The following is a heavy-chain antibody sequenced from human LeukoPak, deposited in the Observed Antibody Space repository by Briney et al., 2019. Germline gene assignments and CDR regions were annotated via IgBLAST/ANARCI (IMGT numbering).Heavy chain of an antibody. CDR1: GFTFSTYW. D-gene: IGHD6-6*01. J-gene: IGHJ4*02. CDR3: ARGGAARPDF. V-gene: IGHV3-7*01. CDR2: IKDDGGEK. Sequence: LTGGSLRLSCAASGFTFSTYWMNWFRQTPGKGLERVAKIKDDGGEKDQLASVKGSLTISRDNAKNSLYLQMNSLRVEDTAVYYCARGGAARPDFWGQGTLVTVSS.